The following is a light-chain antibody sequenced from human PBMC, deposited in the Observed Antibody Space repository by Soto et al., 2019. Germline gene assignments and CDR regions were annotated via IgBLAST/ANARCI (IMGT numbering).Light chain of an antibody. V-gene: IGKV1-33*01. Sequence: DIQMTQSPSSLSASVGDRVTITCQASQDISNYLNWYQQKPGKAPKLLIYDASNLETGVPSRFGGSGSGTDFTFTISSLHPEDFAIYYCQQYENLPLTFGGGTKVEMK. J-gene: IGKJ4*01. CDR2: DAS. CDR1: QDISNY. CDR3: QQYENLPLT.